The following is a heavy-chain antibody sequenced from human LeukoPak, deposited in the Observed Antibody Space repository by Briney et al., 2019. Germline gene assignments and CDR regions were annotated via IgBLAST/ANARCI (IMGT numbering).Heavy chain of an antibody. CDR2: INPSGGST. V-gene: IGHV1-46*01. CDR1: GYTFTSYY. J-gene: IGHJ4*02. D-gene: IGHD2-15*01. CDR3: ARVSIIGYYFDY. Sequence: GASVKVSCKASGYTFTSYYMHWVRQAPGQGLEWLGIINPSGGSTNYAQKFQGRVTMTRDMSTSTVYMELSSLRSEDTAVYYCARVSIIGYYFDYWGQGTLVTVSS.